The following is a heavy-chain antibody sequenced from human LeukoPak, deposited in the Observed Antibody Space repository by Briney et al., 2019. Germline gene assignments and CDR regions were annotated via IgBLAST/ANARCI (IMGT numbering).Heavy chain of an antibody. CDR2: IYYSGIT. D-gene: IGHD1-26*01. CDR3: ARSGSLPDAFDI. CDR1: GGSTSSYY. Sequence: SETLSLTCTVSGGSTSSYYWNWIRQPPGKGLEWIGYIYYSGITNYNPSLKSRVTISVDTSKNQFSLRLSSVTAADTAVYYCARSGSLPDAFDIWGQTMVTVSS. J-gene: IGHJ3*02. V-gene: IGHV4-59*01.